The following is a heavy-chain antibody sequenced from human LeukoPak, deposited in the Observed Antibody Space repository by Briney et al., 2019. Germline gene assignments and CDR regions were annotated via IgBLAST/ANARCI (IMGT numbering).Heavy chain of an antibody. CDR3: AKDTAIQFLEPAF. J-gene: IGHJ4*02. D-gene: IGHD3-3*01. V-gene: IGHV3-33*06. Sequence: QPGGSLRLSCAASGFTFNTHGMHWVRQAPGKGLEWVAAIWFDGSVKHYSDAVKGRFTISRDNSLDTLYLQMNSLRVEGTAMYYCAKDTAIQFLEPAFWGQGTLVTVSS. CDR2: IWFDGSVK. CDR1: GFTFNTHG.